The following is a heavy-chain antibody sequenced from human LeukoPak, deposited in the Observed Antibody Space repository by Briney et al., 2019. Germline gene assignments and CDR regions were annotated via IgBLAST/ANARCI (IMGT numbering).Heavy chain of an antibody. J-gene: IGHJ3*02. CDR1: GGSISIGGYY. CDR2: IYHSGST. CDR3: ARVSSLRFLEPAAI. D-gene: IGHD3-3*01. Sequence: PSETLSLTCTVSGGSISIGGYYWSWIRQPPGKGLEWIGYIYHSGSTYYNPSLKSRVTISVDRSKNQFSLKLSSVTAADTAVYYCARVSSLRFLEPAAIWGQGTLVTVSS. V-gene: IGHV4-30-2*01.